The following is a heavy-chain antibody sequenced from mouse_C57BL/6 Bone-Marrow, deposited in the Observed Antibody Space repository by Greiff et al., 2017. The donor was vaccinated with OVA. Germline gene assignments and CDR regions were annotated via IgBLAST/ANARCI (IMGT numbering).Heavy chain of an antibody. J-gene: IGHJ2*03. D-gene: IGHD1-1*01. V-gene: IGHV1-69*01. CDR1: GYTFTSSW. CDR2: IDPLDSYT. Sequence: QVQLQQPGAELVMPGASVKLSCKASGYTFTSSWMPWVKQRPGQGLEWIGEIDPLDSYTNYNRKFKGKSTLTGDKSSSTAYMHLSTLTSEDSAIYYRARDYYGTRCFYYCSLGYWDRGTGITVTA. CDR3: ARDYYGTRCFYYCSLGY.